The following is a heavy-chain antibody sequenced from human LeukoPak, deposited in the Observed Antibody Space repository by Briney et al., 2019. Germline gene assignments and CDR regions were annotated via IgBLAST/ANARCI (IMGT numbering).Heavy chain of an antibody. V-gene: IGHV3-21*01. Sequence: GGSLRLSCAASGFTFSSYSMNWVRQAPGKGLEWVSSISSSSSYIYYADSVKGRFTISRDNAKNSLYLQMNSLRAEDTAVYYCARDRHNWNYHAFDIWGQGTMVTVSS. J-gene: IGHJ3*02. D-gene: IGHD1-7*01. CDR3: ARDRHNWNYHAFDI. CDR1: GFTFSSYS. CDR2: ISSSSSYI.